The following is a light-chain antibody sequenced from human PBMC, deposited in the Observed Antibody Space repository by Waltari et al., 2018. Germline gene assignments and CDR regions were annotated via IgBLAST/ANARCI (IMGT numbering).Light chain of an antibody. CDR1: QSLLHTVGKTY. CDR2: EVS. CDR3: MQGVNLPLT. V-gene: IGKV2-29*02. J-gene: IGKJ4*01. Sequence: EIVMTQTPLSLSVTPGEPASISCKSNQSLLHTVGKTYLYWYLHKAGHSPQLLIYEVSTRFSGVPDRFSGSGSGTDFTLKISRVEAVDVGVYYCMQGVNLPLTFGGGTKVEI.